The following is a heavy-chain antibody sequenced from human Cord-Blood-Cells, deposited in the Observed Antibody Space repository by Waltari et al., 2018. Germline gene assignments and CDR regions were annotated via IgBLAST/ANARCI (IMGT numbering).Heavy chain of an antibody. V-gene: IGHV4-59*01. CDR2: IYYSGST. Sequence: QVQLQESGPGLVKPSETLSLTCTVSGGSISSYYWSWIRQPPGKGLEWIGYIYYSGSTNYNPSLKSRVTISVDTSKNQFSLKLSSVTAADTAVYYCARSPRDGYNYDYWGQGTLVTVSS. CDR1: GGSISSYY. J-gene: IGHJ4*02. CDR3: ARSPRDGYNYDY. D-gene: IGHD5-12*01.